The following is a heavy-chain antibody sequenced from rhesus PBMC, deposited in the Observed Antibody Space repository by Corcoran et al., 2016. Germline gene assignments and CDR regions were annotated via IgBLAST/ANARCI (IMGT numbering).Heavy chain of an antibody. J-gene: IGHJ2*01. CDR3: ARVGSSWSEWDTVGTEWYFDL. CDR2: FYGSGGSN. D-gene: IGHD5-42*01. Sequence: QVQLQESGPGPVKPSATRSPTCAVPGYSISSGYYWGWIRQPPVKGLEWLWGFYGSGGSNYLNPSLKSRVTLSVDTSKNQFSLKLSSVTAADTAVYYCARVGSSWSEWDTVGTEWYFDLWGPGTPITISS. CDR1: GYSISSGYY. V-gene: IGHV4S14*01.